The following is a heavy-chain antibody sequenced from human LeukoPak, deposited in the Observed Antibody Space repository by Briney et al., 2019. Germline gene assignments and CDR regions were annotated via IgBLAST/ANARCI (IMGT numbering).Heavy chain of an antibody. CDR3: ASMTPDY. V-gene: IGHV3-21*01. Sequence: GGSLRLSCAASGFTFSSYAMNWVRQTPGKGLEWVSSISSSSSHIYYADSLKGRFTISRDNAKNSLYLHMNSLRAEDTAVYYCASMTPDYWGQGTLVTVSS. J-gene: IGHJ4*02. CDR1: GFTFSSYA. CDR2: ISSSSSHI.